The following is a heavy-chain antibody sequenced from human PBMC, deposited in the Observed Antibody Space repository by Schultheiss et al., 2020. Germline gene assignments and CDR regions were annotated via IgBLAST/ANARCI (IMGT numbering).Heavy chain of an antibody. CDR1: GGSISSSSYY. CDR3: ARDMGIYGQFDH. V-gene: IGHV4-39*07. J-gene: IGHJ4*02. CDR2: IYYSGST. D-gene: IGHD3-10*01. Sequence: SQTLSLTCTVSGGSISSSSYYWGWIRQPPGKGLEWIGYIYYSGSTYYNPSLKSRVTISVDTSKNQFSLKLRSVTAADTAVYYCARDMGIYGQFDHWGQGILVTVSS.